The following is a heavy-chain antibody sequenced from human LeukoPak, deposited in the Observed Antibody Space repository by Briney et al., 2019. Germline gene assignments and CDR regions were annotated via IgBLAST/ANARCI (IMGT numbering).Heavy chain of an antibody. CDR1: GGTFSSYA. J-gene: IGHJ5*02. CDR2: INPSGGST. V-gene: IGHV1-46*01. D-gene: IGHD3-10*01. Sequence: ASVKVSCKASGGTFSSYAISWVRQAPGQGLEWMGIINPSGGSTSYTQKFQGRVTMTRDMSTSTAYMELSSLRSEDTAVYYCATGPYYGSGRGWFDPWGQGTLVTVSS. CDR3: ATGPYYGSGRGWFDP.